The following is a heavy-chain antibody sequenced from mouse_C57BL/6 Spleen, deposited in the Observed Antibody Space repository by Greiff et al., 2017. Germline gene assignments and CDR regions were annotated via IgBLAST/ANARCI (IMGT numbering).Heavy chain of an antibody. V-gene: IGHV1-61*01. CDR2: IYPSDSET. CDR1: GYTFTSYW. Sequence: QVQLQQPGAELVRPGSSVKLSCKASGYTFTSYWMDWVKQRPGQGLEWIGNIYPSDSETHYNQKFKDKATLTVDKSSSTAYMQLSSLTSEDSAVYYCASSIYYDYDGGPQGLDVWGTGTTVTVSS. CDR3: ASSIYYDYDGGPQGLDV. D-gene: IGHD2-4*01. J-gene: IGHJ1*03.